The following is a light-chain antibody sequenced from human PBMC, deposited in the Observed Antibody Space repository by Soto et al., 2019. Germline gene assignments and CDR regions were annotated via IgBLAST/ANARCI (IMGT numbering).Light chain of an antibody. V-gene: IGLV2-23*03. CDR3: CSYAGSSTFV. CDR1: STDVGGYNY. Sequence: QSALTQPASVSGSPGQSITISCTGTSTDVGGYNYVSWYQHHPGEAPKLIIYEGSKRPSGVSNRFSGSKSGNTASLTISGLQAEDEADYYCCSYAGSSTFVFGGGTKLTVL. CDR2: EGS. J-gene: IGLJ2*01.